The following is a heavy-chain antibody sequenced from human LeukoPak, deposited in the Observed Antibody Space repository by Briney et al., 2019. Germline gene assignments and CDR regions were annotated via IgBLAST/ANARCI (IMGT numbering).Heavy chain of an antibody. Sequence: SETLSLTCTVSGGSISSSSYYWGWIRQPPGKGLEWIGSIYYSGSTYYNPSLKSRVTISVDTSKNQFSLKLSSVTAADTAVYYCARDPEGYWGQGTLVTVSS. CDR3: ARDPEGY. CDR1: GGSISSSSYY. V-gene: IGHV4-39*07. J-gene: IGHJ4*02. CDR2: IYYSGST.